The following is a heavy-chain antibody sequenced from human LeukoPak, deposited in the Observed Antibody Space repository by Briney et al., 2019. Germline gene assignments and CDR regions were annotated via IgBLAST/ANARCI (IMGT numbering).Heavy chain of an antibody. CDR2: ILFSGTT. CDR3: ARDRRGYGSGSSPYYFDH. CDR1: LGSLSSSIYY. V-gene: IGHV4-39*07. D-gene: IGHD3-10*01. J-gene: IGHJ4*02. Sequence: SETLSLTCTVSLGSLSSSIYYWGWIRQPPGEGLEWIGTILFSGTTYYNTSIKSRITISIDTSKTLFSLKLSSVTAADTAVYFCARDRRGYGSGSSPYYFDHWGQGSLVTVSS.